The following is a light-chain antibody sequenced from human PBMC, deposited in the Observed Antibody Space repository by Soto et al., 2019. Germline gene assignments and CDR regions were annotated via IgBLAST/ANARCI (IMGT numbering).Light chain of an antibody. CDR2: DTS. V-gene: IGKV3-15*01. J-gene: IGKJ1*01. CDR1: RGIGST. CDR3: QQYNNWPRT. Sequence: EVVMTQSPATLSVSPGERATLSCRASRGIGSTLAWYQQKPGQTPRLLIYDTSTRATGVPGRFIGSRSGTEFTLTITSLQSEDFAIYYCQQYNNWPRTFGQGTKVEIK.